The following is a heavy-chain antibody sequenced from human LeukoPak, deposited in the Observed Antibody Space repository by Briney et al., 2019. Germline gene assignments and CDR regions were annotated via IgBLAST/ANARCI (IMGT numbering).Heavy chain of an antibody. V-gene: IGHV4-34*01. J-gene: IGHJ5*02. CDR1: GGSFSGYY. CDR3: AKGGRRSDTAMANWFDP. Sequence: SETLSLTCAVYGGSFSGYYWSWIRQPPGKGPEWIGEINHSGSTNYNPSLKSRVTISVDTSKNQFSLKLSSVTAADTAVYYCAKGGRRSDTAMANWFDPWGQETLVTVSS. CDR2: INHSGST. D-gene: IGHD5-18*01.